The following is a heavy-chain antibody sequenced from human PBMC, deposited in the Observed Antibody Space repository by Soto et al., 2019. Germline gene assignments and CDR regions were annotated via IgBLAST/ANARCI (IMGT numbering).Heavy chain of an antibody. CDR3: ARDPEDNWNDLDN. J-gene: IGHJ4*02. Sequence: EVQLVESGGGLVQPGGSLRLSCAASGFTFSSYWMSWVRQAPGKGLEWVGNIKEDGSEKYYVDSVKGRFTISRDNAKNSLYLQMNSLRAADTAVYYCARDPEDNWNDLDNWGQGTLVTVSS. D-gene: IGHD1-1*01. V-gene: IGHV3-7*04. CDR1: GFTFSSYW. CDR2: IKEDGSEK.